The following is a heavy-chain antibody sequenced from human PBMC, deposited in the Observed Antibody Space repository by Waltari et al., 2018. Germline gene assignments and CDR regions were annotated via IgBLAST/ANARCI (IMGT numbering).Heavy chain of an antibody. D-gene: IGHD4-17*01. CDR3: ARGYMTTVTTLGY. V-gene: IGHV3-21*01. CDR1: GVTLSSYS. Sequence: EVQLVECGGGLVKPGGSLRLSWSASGVTLSSYSMNWVRQAPGKGLEWVSSISSSSSYIYYADSVKGRFTISRDNAKNSLYLQMNSLRAEDTAVYYCARGYMTTVTTLGYWGQGTLVTVSS. J-gene: IGHJ4*02. CDR2: ISSSSSYI.